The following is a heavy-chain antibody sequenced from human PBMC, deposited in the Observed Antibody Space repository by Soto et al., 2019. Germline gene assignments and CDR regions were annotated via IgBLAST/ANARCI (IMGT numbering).Heavy chain of an antibody. V-gene: IGHV4-61*01. Sequence: QVQLQESGPGLVKPSETLSLTCTVSGGSVNSGSNYWTWIRQPPGRGLEWIGYVYHTGATYYHPSLESRVTMAVDMSKNEFSLKLTSVTAADTATYYCAREGHSSWEWLDPWGQGILVTVSS. CDR3: AREGHSSWEWLDP. J-gene: IGHJ5*02. CDR1: GGSVNSGSNY. CDR2: VYHTGAT. D-gene: IGHD1-26*01.